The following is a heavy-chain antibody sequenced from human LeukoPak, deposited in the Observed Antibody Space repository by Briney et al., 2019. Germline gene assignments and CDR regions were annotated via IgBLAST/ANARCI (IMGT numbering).Heavy chain of an antibody. J-gene: IGHJ4*02. V-gene: IGHV3-43*01. CDR2: ISGDGVST. CDR1: GLPIADLS. Sequence: GWSLTLSCVASGLPIADLSMHWVRLAPGAGLEWVSLISGDGVSTFYADSVKGRFSISRDNSKNSLSLEMNSLRTEDTAMYYCARESGKFDYWGQGTLVAVSS. CDR3: ARESGKFDY.